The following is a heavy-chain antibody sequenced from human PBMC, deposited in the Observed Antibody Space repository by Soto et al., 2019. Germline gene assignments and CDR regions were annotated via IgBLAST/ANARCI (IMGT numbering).Heavy chain of an antibody. D-gene: IGHD2-21*02. V-gene: IGHV3-21*01. CDR1: GFTFSSYS. J-gene: IGHJ4*02. Sequence: EVQLVESGGGLVKPGGSLRLSCAASGFTFSSYSVNWVRQAPGKGLEWVSSISSSSSYIYNADSVKGRFTISRDNAKNSLYLQMNSLRAEDTAVYYCARVMAYCGGDCYPDYWGQGTLVTVSS. CDR2: ISSSSSYI. CDR3: ARVMAYCGGDCYPDY.